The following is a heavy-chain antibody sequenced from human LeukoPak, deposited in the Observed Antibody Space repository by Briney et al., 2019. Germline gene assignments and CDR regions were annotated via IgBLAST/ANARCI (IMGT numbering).Heavy chain of an antibody. CDR1: RFTPSRYG. V-gene: IGHV3-48*01. D-gene: IGHD6-19*01. J-gene: IGHJ1*01. CDR2: TSGSSGSTI. CDR3: ARDSPDNSGWYTD. Sequence: GGCLRLSCIAPRFTPSRYGMNWVRPAPGRGLEWLSYTSGSSGSTIYYAQSVRGRFTIARDDAKNTLYLQMNSLRAEDTAVYYCARDSPDNSGWYTDWGQGTLVTVSS.